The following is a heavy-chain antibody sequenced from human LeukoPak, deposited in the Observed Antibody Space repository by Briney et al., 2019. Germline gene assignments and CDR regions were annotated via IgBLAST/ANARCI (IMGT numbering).Heavy chain of an antibody. D-gene: IGHD1-26*01. CDR2: IWYDGSNK. CDR3: AKDPSLYSGSYSVNWFDP. V-gene: IGHV3-33*06. CDR1: GFTFSSYG. Sequence: PGGSLRLSCAASGFTFSSYGMHWVRQAPGKGLEWVAVIWYDGSNKYYADSAKGRFTISRDNSKNTLYLQMNSLRAEDTAVYYCAKDPSLYSGSYSVNWFDPWGQGTLVTVSS. J-gene: IGHJ5*02.